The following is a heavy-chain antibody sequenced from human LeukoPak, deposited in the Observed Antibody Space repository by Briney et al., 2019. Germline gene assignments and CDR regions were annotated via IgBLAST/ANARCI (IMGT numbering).Heavy chain of an antibody. V-gene: IGHV4-59*01. J-gene: IGHJ4*02. D-gene: IGHD3-10*01. CDR3: AARGQGSSLSYFVY. Sequence: SETLSLTCTVSGGSISSYYWNWIRQPPGKGLEWIGYIYYSVTTNYSPSLKTRVTISVDTSKNQFSLKLRSVTAADTAVYYCAARGQGSSLSYFVYWGQGTLVTVSS. CDR2: IYYSVTT. CDR1: GGSISSYY.